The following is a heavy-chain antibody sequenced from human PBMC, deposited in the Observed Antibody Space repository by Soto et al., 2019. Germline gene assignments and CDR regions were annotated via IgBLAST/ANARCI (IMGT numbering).Heavy chain of an antibody. CDR2: ISSSGSTI. V-gene: IGHV3-48*03. CDR1: GFTFSSYE. J-gene: IGHJ6*02. CDR3: ARDLGYSSSCKGMDV. Sequence: PGGSLRLSCAASGFTFSSYEMNWVRQAPGKGLEWVSYISSSGSTIYYADSVKGRFTISRDNAKNSLYLQMNSLRAEDTAVYYCARDLGYSSSCKGMDVRGHGTTVTVSS. D-gene: IGHD6-13*01.